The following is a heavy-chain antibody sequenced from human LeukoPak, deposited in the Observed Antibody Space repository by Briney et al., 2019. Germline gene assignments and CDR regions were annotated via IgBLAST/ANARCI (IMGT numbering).Heavy chain of an antibody. Sequence: SETLSLTCTVPGGSISSYYWSWIRQPPGKGLEWIGYIYYSGSTNYNPSLKSRVTISVDTSKNQFSLKLSSVTAADTAVYYCARVLTMVRGVKTPFFDYWGQGTLVTVSS. D-gene: IGHD3-10*01. V-gene: IGHV4-59*01. CDR1: GGSISSYY. CDR2: IYYSGST. CDR3: ARVLTMVRGVKTPFFDY. J-gene: IGHJ4*02.